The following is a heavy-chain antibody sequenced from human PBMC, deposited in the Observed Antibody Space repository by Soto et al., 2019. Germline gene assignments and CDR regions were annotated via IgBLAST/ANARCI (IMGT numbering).Heavy chain of an antibody. Sequence: CTVSGGSISSYYWSWIRQPPGKGLEWIGYIYYSGSTNYNPSLKSRVTISVDTSKNQFSLKLSSVTAADTAVYYCARERPDGSRLDPWGLGTLVTVSS. CDR2: IYYSGST. CDR3: ARERPDGSRLDP. V-gene: IGHV4-59*12. D-gene: IGHD6-13*01. J-gene: IGHJ5*02. CDR1: GGSISSYY.